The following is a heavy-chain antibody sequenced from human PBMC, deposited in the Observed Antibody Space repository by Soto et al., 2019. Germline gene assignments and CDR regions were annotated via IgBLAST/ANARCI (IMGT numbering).Heavy chain of an antibody. CDR2: IYPGDSDT. J-gene: IGHJ6*02. CDR3: AASIFYYGMDV. V-gene: IGHV5-51*01. Sequence: GEGVKISCEGSGYRFTSYWSGWVRQMPGKGPEWMGIIYPGDSDTKYNPSFQGQVTISADKSITTTYLQWSSLKASDTAIYYCAASIFYYGMDVWGQGTTVTLS. CDR1: GYRFTSYW.